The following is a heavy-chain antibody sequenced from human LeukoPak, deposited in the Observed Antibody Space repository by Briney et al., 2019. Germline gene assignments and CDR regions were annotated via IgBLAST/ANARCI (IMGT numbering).Heavy chain of an antibody. CDR2: IYYSGST. Sequence: PSETLSLTCTVSGGSISSSSYYWGWIRQPPGKGLEWIGSIYYSGSTYYNPSLKSRVTISVDTSKNQFSLKLSSVTAADTAVYYCAAVVPAAMTSRDYWGQGTLVTVSS. D-gene: IGHD2-2*01. CDR3: AAVVPAAMTSRDY. J-gene: IGHJ4*02. V-gene: IGHV4-39*07. CDR1: GGSISSSSYY.